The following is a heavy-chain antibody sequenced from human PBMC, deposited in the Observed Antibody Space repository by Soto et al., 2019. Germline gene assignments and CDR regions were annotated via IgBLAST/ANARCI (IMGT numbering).Heavy chain of an antibody. CDR1: GFTVSSYA. CDR3: AKDLDWGSYHFDY. D-gene: IGHD3-16*02. Sequence: PGGSLRLSCAASGFTVSSYAMSWVRQAPGKGLEWVSAISGSGGSTYYADSVKGRFTISRDNSKSTLYLQMNSLRAEDTAVYYCAKDLDWGSYHFDYWGQGTRVTVSS. J-gene: IGHJ4*02. CDR2: ISGSGGST. V-gene: IGHV3-23*01.